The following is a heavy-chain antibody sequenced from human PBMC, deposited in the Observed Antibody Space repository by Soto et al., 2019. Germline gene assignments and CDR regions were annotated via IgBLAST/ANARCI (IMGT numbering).Heavy chain of an antibody. Sequence: EVQLVESGGGLVQPGGSLRLSCAASGFTFSSYDMNWVRQAPGKGLEWISYISTSRRAIHYADSVKGRFTISRDNVKNSLYLQMNSLRDEDTAVYYCARDRGYCNGGSCYYMDVWGKGTTGTVSS. D-gene: IGHD2-15*01. J-gene: IGHJ6*03. CDR2: ISTSRRAI. CDR3: ARDRGYCNGGSCYYMDV. V-gene: IGHV3-48*02. CDR1: GFTFSSYD.